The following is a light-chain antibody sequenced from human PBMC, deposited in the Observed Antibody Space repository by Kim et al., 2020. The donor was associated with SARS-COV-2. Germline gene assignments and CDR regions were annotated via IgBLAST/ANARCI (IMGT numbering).Light chain of an antibody. J-gene: IGKJ4*01. CDR1: QDIGTW. V-gene: IGKV1-12*01. CDR3: QQGNSFPLT. CDR2: AAS. Sequence: DIQMTQSPSSVSASVGGRVTITCRASQDIGTWLAWYQHKPGKAPKLLIFAASTLQSGVPSRFSGSGSGTDFALTISSLQAEDFATYSCQQGNSFPLTFGGGTKVEI.